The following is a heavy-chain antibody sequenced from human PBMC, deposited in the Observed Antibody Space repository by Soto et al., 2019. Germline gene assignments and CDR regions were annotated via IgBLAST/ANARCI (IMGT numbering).Heavy chain of an antibody. J-gene: IGHJ5*02. Sequence: TVSGGSIRSSYWSWIRQPPGKGLEWLAYIYDDGSANYNPSLKSRATISLDMSKNQFSLKLTSVTAADTAVYYCARDKYCSGGSCRKNWFDPWGQGTLVTVSS. D-gene: IGHD2-15*01. CDR1: GGSIRSSY. CDR2: IYDDGSA. CDR3: ARDKYCSGGSCRKNWFDP. V-gene: IGHV4-59*01.